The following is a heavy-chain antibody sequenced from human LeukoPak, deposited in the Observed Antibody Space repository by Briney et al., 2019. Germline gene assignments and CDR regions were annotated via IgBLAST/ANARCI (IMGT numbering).Heavy chain of an antibody. CDR2: ITTSGSTI. CDR3: VRDRDIAYLRADF. J-gene: IGHJ4*02. V-gene: IGHV3-48*03. D-gene: IGHD5-12*01. CDR1: GFTFTNHE. Sequence: GGSLRLSCVASGFTFTNHEMNWVRQAPGKGLEWVSYITTSGSTIYYADSAKGRFTISRDNAKNSLYLQMNSLRAEDTAVYYCVRDRDIAYLRADFWGQGTLVTVSS.